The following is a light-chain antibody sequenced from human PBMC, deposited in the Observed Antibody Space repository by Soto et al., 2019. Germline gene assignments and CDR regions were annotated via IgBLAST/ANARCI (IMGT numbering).Light chain of an antibody. CDR3: HKHRSGPRST. CDR2: AIY. V-gene: IGKV3-11*01. Sequence: VLTQSPATLSLSPGERATLSCRASQNVGKNLAWYQQRPGQAPRLLIYAIYNRATGVPARFSGSGSGTDFTIPIISLEAADVVADYCHKHRSGPRSTFGGGTKVEIK. CDR1: QNVGKN. J-gene: IGKJ4*01.